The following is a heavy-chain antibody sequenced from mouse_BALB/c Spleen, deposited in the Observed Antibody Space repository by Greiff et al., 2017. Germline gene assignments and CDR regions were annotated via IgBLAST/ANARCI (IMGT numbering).Heavy chain of an antibody. V-gene: IGHV5-6*01. J-gene: IGHJ3*01. D-gene: IGHD2-4*01. CDR2: ISSGGSYT. Sequence: EVKLVESGGDLVKPGGSLKLSCAASGFTFSSYGMSWVRQTPDKRLEWVATISSGGSYTYYPDSVKGRFTISRDNAKNTLYLQMSSLKSEDTAMYYCARPGDYDRRAWFAYWGQGTLVTVSA. CDR1: GFTFSSYG. CDR3: ARPGDYDRRAWFAY.